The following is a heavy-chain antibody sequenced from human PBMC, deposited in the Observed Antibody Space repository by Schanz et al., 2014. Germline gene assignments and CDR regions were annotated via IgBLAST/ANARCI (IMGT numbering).Heavy chain of an antibody. Sequence: QVQLQESGPRLVKPSQTLSLTCTVSGGSISSGAYSWSWIRQPPGKRPEWIGYIYYSGSTYYNPSLKSRVTKSVDTSKNQFSLMRGSVTAADTAVYYCARAPTGYGMDVWGQGTTVTVSS. CDR2: IYYSGST. CDR1: GGSISSGAYS. J-gene: IGHJ6*02. CDR3: ARAPTGYGMDV. V-gene: IGHV4-30-4*07.